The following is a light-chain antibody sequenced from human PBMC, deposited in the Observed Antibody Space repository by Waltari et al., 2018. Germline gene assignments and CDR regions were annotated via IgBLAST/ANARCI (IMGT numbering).Light chain of an antibody. V-gene: IGLV2-14*01. Sequence: QSALTQPASVSGSPGQSITISCSGTDSDVGAYDFVSWYQQHPGKAPHLIIYEVSNRPSGISNRFSASKSGNTASLTISGLQAEDEADYYCSSYTTSSAPGDFGTGTRVTVL. CDR2: EVS. J-gene: IGLJ1*01. CDR3: SSYTTSSAPGD. CDR1: DSDVGAYDF.